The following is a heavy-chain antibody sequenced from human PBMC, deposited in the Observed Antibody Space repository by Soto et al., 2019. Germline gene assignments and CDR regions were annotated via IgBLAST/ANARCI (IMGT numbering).Heavy chain of an antibody. CDR3: AKDWTAI. D-gene: IGHD2-21*02. CDR2: ISGSGRST. Sequence: LRLSCAASGFTFASYSMTWVRQAPGKGLEWVSTISGSGRSTYYADSVKGRFTISRDNSKNTLYVQMNSLRAEDTAVYYCAKDWTAIWGQGTMVTVSS. CDR1: GFTFASYS. J-gene: IGHJ3*02. V-gene: IGHV3-23*01.